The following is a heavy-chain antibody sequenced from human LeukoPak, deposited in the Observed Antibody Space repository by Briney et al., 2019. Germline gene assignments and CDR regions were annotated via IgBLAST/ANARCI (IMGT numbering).Heavy chain of an antibody. CDR3: AREGGGIVVVVAANYGMDV. D-gene: IGHD2-15*01. V-gene: IGHV1-69*04. Sequence: SVKVSCKASGGTFSSYAISWVRQAPGQGLEWMGRIIPILGIANYAQKFQGRVTITADKSTSTAYMELSSLRSEDTAVYYCAREGGGIVVVVAANYGMDVWGQGTTVTVSS. CDR1: GGTFSSYA. CDR2: IIPILGIA. J-gene: IGHJ6*02.